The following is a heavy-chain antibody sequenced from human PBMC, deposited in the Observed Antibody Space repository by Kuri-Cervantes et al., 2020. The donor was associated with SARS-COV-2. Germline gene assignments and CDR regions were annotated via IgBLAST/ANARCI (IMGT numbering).Heavy chain of an antibody. CDR1: GGSISSGGYY. CDR3: ARVGVYCSSTSCYPNWFDP. D-gene: IGHD2-2*01. Sequence: SETLSLTCTVSGGSISSGGYYWSWIRQPPGKGLEWIGSIYHSGSTYYNPSLKSRVTISVDTSKNQFSLKLSSVTAADTAVYYCARVGVYCSSTSCYPNWFDPWGQGTLVTVSS. V-gene: IGHV4-39*07. J-gene: IGHJ5*02. CDR2: IYHSGST.